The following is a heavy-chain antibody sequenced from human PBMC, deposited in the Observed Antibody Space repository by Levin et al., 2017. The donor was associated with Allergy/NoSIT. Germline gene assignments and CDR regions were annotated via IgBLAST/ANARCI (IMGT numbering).Heavy chain of an antibody. V-gene: IGHV3-30-3*01. J-gene: IGHJ3*02. CDR1: GFTFSSYA. CDR2: ISYDGSNK. CDR3: ARGEILSAFDI. D-gene: IGHD5-24*01. Sequence: GGSLRLSCAASGFTFSSYAMHWVRQAPGKGLEWVAVISYDGSNKYYADSVKGRFTISRDNSKNTLYLQMNSLRAEDTAVYYCARGEILSAFDIWGQGTMVTVSS.